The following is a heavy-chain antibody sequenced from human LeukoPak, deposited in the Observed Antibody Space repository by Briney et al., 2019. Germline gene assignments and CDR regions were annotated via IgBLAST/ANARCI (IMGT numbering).Heavy chain of an antibody. CDR1: GFTFSSYA. J-gene: IGHJ4*02. D-gene: IGHD6-13*01. CDR3: AKAWEAAGTFDS. Sequence: GGSLRLSCAASGFTFSSYAMSWVRQAPGKGLDWVSSIIGSGGDTFYADSVKGRFTISRDTSKNTLYVQMNSLRADDTAVYYCAKAWEAAGTFDSWGQGTLVTVSS. V-gene: IGHV3-23*01. CDR2: IIGSGGDT.